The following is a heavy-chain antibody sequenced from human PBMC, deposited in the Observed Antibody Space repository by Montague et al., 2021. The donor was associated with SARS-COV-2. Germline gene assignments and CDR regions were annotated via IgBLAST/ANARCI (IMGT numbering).Heavy chain of an antibody. J-gene: IGHJ6*04. V-gene: IGHV4-39*07. CDR3: ARVGRLQLVRLSGRDV. Sequence: SETLSLTCTVSGGSISSSSYYWGWIRQPPGKGLEWIGSIYYSGSTYYNPSLKSRVTISVDTSKNQFSLKLSSVTAADTAVYYCARVGRLQLVRLSGRDVCGEGTAVTVCS. D-gene: IGHD6-13*01. CDR2: IYYSGST. CDR1: GGSISSSSYY.